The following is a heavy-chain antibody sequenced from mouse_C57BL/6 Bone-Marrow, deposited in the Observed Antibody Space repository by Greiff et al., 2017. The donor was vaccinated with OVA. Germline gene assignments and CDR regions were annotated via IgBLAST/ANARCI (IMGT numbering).Heavy chain of an antibody. Sequence: EVQLVESGAELVRPGASVKLSCTASGFNIKDDYMHWVKQRPEQGLEWIGWIDPENGDTEYASKFQGKATITADTSSNTAYLQLSSLTSEDTAVYYCTTSYYSNYPFAYWGQGTLVTVSA. CDR1: GFNIKDDY. CDR2: IDPENGDT. V-gene: IGHV14-4*01. D-gene: IGHD2-5*01. J-gene: IGHJ3*01. CDR3: TTSYYSNYPFAY.